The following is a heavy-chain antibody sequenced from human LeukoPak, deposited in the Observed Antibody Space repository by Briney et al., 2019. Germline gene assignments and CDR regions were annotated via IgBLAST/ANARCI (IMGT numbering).Heavy chain of an antibody. CDR3: ARVMRVVVVPAADFDY. D-gene: IGHD2-2*01. Sequence: ASVKVSCKASGYTFTGYYMHWVRQAPGQGLEWMGWINPNSGGTNYAQKFQGRVTMTRDTSISTAYMELSRLRPDDTAVYYCARVMRVVVVPAADFDYWGQGTLVTVSS. V-gene: IGHV1-2*02. J-gene: IGHJ4*02. CDR1: GYTFTGYY. CDR2: INPNSGGT.